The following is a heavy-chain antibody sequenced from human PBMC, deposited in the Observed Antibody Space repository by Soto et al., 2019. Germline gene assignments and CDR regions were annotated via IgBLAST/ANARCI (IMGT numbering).Heavy chain of an antibody. D-gene: IGHD6-13*01. CDR3: AKVPLSSSWSVFDY. J-gene: IGHJ4*02. CDR1: GFTFSNYA. CDR2: ISGSGGST. V-gene: IGHV3-23*01. Sequence: GGSLRLSCAASGFTFSNYAMSWVRQAPGKGLEWVSAISGSGGSTYFADSVKGRFTISRDNSKNTLYLQMNSLRAEDTAVYYCAKVPLSSSWSVFDYWGQGTLVTVSS.